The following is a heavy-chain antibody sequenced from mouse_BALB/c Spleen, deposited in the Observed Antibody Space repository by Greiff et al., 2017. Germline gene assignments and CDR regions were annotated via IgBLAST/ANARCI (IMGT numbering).Heavy chain of an antibody. V-gene: IGHV5-12-2*01. D-gene: IGHD2-4*01. J-gene: IGHJ3*01. CDR3: ARHTMITTGAWFAY. CDR1: GFTFSSYT. CDR2: ISNGGGST. Sequence: EVKLVESGGGLVQPGGSLKLSCAASGFTFSSYTMSWVRQTPEKRLEWVAYISNGGGSTYYPDTVKGRFTISRDNAKNTLYLQMSSLKSEDTAMYYCARHTMITTGAWFAYWGQGTLVTVSA.